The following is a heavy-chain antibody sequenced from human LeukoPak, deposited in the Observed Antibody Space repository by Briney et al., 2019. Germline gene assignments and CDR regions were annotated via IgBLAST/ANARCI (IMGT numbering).Heavy chain of an antibody. CDR1: GGSISSYY. J-gene: IGHJ3*01. D-gene: IGHD1-26*01. Sequence: SETLSLTCTVSGGSISSYYWSWIRQPPGKGLEWIGYIYYSGSTKYNPSLKSRVTISVDTSKNQFSLKLRSVTAADTAVYYCARPFSGSYSDAFDLWGQGTMVTVSS. CDR2: IYYSGST. CDR3: ARPFSGSYSDAFDL. V-gene: IGHV4-59*08.